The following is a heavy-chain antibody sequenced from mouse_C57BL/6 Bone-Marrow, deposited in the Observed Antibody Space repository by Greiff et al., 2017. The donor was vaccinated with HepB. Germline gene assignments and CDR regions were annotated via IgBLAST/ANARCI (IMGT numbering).Heavy chain of an antibody. Sequence: QVQLQQSGAELARPGASVKLSCKASGYTFTSYGISWVKLRTGQGLEWIGESYPRSGNTYYNEKFKGKATLTADKSSSTAYMELRSLTSEDSAVYFGARCYDTMDYWGQGTSVTVSS. D-gene: IGHD2-3*01. CDR1: GYTFTSYG. CDR3: ARCYDTMDY. CDR2: SYPRSGNT. V-gene: IGHV1-81*01. J-gene: IGHJ4*01.